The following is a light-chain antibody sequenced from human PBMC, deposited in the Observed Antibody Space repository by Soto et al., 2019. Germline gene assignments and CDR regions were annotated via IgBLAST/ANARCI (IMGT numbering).Light chain of an antibody. CDR2: DTS. J-gene: IGKJ4*01. CDR1: QSVTSTY. CDR3: QRYNNWPLT. V-gene: IGKV3-15*01. Sequence: ETVLTQSPGTLSLSPGERATLSCRASQSVTSTYLAWYQQKPGQAPRLLIYDTSTRATGVPARFSGSRSGTEFTLTINSLQSEYFAVYYCQRYNNWPLTFGGGTKVESK.